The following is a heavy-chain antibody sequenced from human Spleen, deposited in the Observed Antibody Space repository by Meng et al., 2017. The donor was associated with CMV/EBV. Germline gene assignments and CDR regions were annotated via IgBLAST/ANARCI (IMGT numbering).Heavy chain of an antibody. V-gene: IGHV3-20*04. CDR1: GFTFDDHG. CDR3: ARGNWNYIGSDY. CDR2: VNWNGGKT. J-gene: IGHJ4*02. D-gene: IGHD1-7*01. Sequence: SCAASGFTFDDHGMNWVRQAPGKGLEWVSGVNWNGGKTGYADSVKGRFTISRDNAKKSLYLQMNSLRAEDTALYYCARGNWNYIGSDYWGQGTLVTVSS.